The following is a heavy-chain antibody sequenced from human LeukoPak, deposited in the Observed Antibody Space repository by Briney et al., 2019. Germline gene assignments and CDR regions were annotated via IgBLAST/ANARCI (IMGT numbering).Heavy chain of an antibody. J-gene: IGHJ3*02. CDR3: ARDRESQDVLRYFDWSAIDAFDI. D-gene: IGHD3-9*01. Sequence: ASVKVSCKASGYTFTSYGISWVRQAPGQGLEWMGWISAYNGNTNYAQKLQGRVTMTTDTSTSTAYMELRSLRSDDTAVYYCARDRESQDVLRYFDWSAIDAFDIWGQGTMVTVSS. CDR1: GYTFTSYG. CDR2: ISAYNGNT. V-gene: IGHV1-18*01.